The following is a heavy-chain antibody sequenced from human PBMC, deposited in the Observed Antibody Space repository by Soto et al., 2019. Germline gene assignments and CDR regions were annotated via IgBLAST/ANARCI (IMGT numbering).Heavy chain of an antibody. J-gene: IGHJ4*02. V-gene: IGHV1-46*03. D-gene: IGHD6-19*01. CDR1: GYTFITYY. CDR2: INPSGGTT. Sequence: ASVKVSCKTSGYTFITYYMHWVRQAPGQGLEWLGIINPSGGTTSYAQKFQGRVTMTRDTSTSTIYMELRSLRSEDTAVYFCARDRYTIGWYGMDYWGQGTLVTVS. CDR3: ARDRYTIGWYGMDY.